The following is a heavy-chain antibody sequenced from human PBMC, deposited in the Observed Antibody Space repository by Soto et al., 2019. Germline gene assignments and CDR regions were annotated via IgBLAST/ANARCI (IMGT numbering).Heavy chain of an antibody. Sequence: AGGSLRLSCAAPGFTVSSNYMSWVRPAPGEGVEWVSVIYSGGSTYYADSVKGRFTISRHNSKNTLYLQMNSLRAEDTAVYYCARDLRGSGSYPYYYYYMDVWGKGTTVTVSS. CDR2: IYSGGST. V-gene: IGHV3-53*04. CDR3: ARDLRGSGSYPYYYYYMDV. D-gene: IGHD3-10*01. J-gene: IGHJ6*03. CDR1: GFTVSSNY.